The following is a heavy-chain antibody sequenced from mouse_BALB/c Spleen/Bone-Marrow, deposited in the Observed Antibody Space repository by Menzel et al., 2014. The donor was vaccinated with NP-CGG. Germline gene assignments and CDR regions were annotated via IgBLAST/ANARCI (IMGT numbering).Heavy chain of an antibody. CDR2: INPYNDGT. Sequence: LKESGPELVKPGASVKMSCKASGYTFTSYVMHWVKQKPGQGLEWIGYINPYNDGTKYNEKIKGKATLTSDKSSSTAYMELSSLTSEDSAVYYCAREAAYYGNYGDDYWGQGTTLTVSS. CDR1: GYTFTSYV. J-gene: IGHJ2*01. D-gene: IGHD2-10*01. CDR3: AREAAYYGNYGDDY. V-gene: IGHV1-14*01.